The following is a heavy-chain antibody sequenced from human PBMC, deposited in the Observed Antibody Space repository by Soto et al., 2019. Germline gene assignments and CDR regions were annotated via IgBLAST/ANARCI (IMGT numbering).Heavy chain of an antibody. CDR3: ARVRGYDFWSGYRRTYYYYYGMDA. CDR1: GYTFTGYY. D-gene: IGHD3-3*01. Sequence: ASVKVSCKASGYTFTGYYMHWVRQAPGQGLEWMGWINPNSGGTNYAQKFQGRVTMTRDTSISTAYMELSRLRSDDTAVYYCARVRGYDFWSGYRRTYYYYYGMDAWGQGTTVTVSS. J-gene: IGHJ6*02. V-gene: IGHV1-2*02. CDR2: INPNSGGT.